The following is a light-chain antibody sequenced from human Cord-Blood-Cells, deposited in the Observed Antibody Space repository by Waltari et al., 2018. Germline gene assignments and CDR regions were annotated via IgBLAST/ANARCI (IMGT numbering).Light chain of an antibody. Sequence: QSSLTQPASVSGSPGHSITISCTGTSRDVGSYYFFSWYQQHPGKAPKLMIYEGSKRPSGVSNRFSGSKSGNTASLTISGLQAEDEADYYCCSYAGSSTWVFGGGTKLTVL. CDR3: CSYAGSSTWV. J-gene: IGLJ3*02. CDR1: SRDVGSYYF. CDR2: EGS. V-gene: IGLV2-23*01.